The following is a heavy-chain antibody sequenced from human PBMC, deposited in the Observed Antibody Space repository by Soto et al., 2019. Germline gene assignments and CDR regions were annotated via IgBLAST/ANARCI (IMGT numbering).Heavy chain of an antibody. CDR1: GFTFSSYA. D-gene: IGHD3-22*01. Sequence: EVQLLESGGGLVQPGGSLRLSCAASGFTFSSYAMSWVRQAPGKGLEWVSAISGSGGSTYYADSVKGRFTISRDNSKNTLYLQMNSLRAEDTAVYYCAKDHPYSGYDFGVDYYDSSGYYSAPLGAFDIWGQGTMVTVSS. CDR3: AKDHPYSGYDFGVDYYDSSGYYSAPLGAFDI. J-gene: IGHJ3*02. CDR2: ISGSGGST. V-gene: IGHV3-23*01.